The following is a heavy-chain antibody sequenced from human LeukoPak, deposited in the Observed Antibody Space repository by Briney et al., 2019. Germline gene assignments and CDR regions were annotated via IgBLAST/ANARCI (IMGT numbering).Heavy chain of an antibody. Sequence: ASVKVSFTASGYTFTVYYMHWVRQAPGQGLEWMGWINPNSGGTNYAQKFQGRVTMTRDTSISTAYMELSRLRSDDTAVYYCAREGSSSWYTSWFDPWGQGTLVTVSS. CDR2: INPNSGGT. CDR3: AREGSSSWYTSWFDP. D-gene: IGHD6-13*01. CDR1: GYTFTVYY. J-gene: IGHJ5*02. V-gene: IGHV1-2*02.